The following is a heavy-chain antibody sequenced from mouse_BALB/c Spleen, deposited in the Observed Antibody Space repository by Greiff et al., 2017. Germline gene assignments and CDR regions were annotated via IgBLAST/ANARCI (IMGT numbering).Heavy chain of an antibody. CDR2: ISCYNGAT. Sequence: LVKTGASVKISCKASGYSFTGYYMHWVKQSHGKSLEWIGYISCYNGATSYNQKFKGTATFTVDTSSSTAYMQFNSLTSEDSAVYYCAREGATMIRGYAMDYWGQGTSVTVSS. CDR1: GYSFTGYY. D-gene: IGHD2-4*01. V-gene: IGHV1S34*01. J-gene: IGHJ4*01. CDR3: AREGATMIRGYAMDY.